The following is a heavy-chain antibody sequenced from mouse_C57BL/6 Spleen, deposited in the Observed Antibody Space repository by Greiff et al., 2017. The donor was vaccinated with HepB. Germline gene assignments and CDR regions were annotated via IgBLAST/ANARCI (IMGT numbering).Heavy chain of an antibody. D-gene: IGHD1-1*01. Sequence: QVQLQQPGAELVMPGASVKLSCKASGYTFTSYWMHWVKQRPGQGLEWIGEIDPSDSYTNYNQKFKGKSTLTVDKSSSTAYMQLSSLTSEDSAVYYFHYYGSSGYYFDYWGQGTTLTVSS. CDR3: HYYGSSGYYFDY. V-gene: IGHV1-69*01. CDR2: IDPSDSYT. CDR1: GYTFTSYW. J-gene: IGHJ2*01.